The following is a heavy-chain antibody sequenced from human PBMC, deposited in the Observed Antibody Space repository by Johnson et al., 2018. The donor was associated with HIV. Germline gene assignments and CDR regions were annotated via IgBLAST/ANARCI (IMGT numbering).Heavy chain of an antibody. V-gene: IGHV3-9*01. CDR3: ARDHYYDSSGYHEGDAFDI. CDR1: GFTFDDYA. J-gene: IGHJ3*02. CDR2: ISWTSGSI. Sequence: VQLVESGGGLVQPGRSLRLSCAASGFTFDDYAMHWVRQAPGKGLEWVSCISWTSGSIGYADSVEVRFTISMENAKNSLYLQMNYLRVDDSAVYYCARDHYYDSSGYHEGDAFDIWGQGTTVTVSS. D-gene: IGHD3-22*01.